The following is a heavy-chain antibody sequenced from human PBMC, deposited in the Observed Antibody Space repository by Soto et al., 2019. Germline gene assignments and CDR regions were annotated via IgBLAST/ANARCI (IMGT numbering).Heavy chain of an antibody. Sequence: QAQLVESGGGVVQPGRSLRLSCAVSGFSFSTYAIHWVRQAPGKGLEWVAVISYDGRNKKHADSVKDRFTISRDNSKKMLYLQMNSLRAEDTAVYYCASGPHISNWNKLGHDYNGLDVWGQGTTVTVSS. D-gene: IGHD1-1*01. CDR3: ASGPHISNWNKLGHDYNGLDV. CDR1: GFSFSTYA. CDR2: ISYDGRNK. V-gene: IGHV3-30*04. J-gene: IGHJ6*02.